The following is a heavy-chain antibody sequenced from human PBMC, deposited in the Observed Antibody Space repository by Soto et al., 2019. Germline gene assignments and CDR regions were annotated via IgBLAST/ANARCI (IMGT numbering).Heavy chain of an antibody. V-gene: IGHV3-30*18. D-gene: IGHD2-8*02. Sequence: QVQLVESGGGVVHPGRSLRLSCEGSGFIFGKYDMYWVRQAPGKGLEWVTKISHDGRNKDYEDSVQGRFTISRDNSRDTMYLEMSSLRPEDTAIYYCAKGGLPWWSQGIDFWGQGTLVTVSA. CDR1: GFIFGKYD. CDR2: ISHDGRNK. CDR3: AKGGLPWWSQGIDF. J-gene: IGHJ4*02.